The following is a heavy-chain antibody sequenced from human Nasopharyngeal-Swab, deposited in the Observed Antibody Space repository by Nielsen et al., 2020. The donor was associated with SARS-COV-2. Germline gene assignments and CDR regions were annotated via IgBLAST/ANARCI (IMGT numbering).Heavy chain of an antibody. CDR1: GFTFSDYY. V-gene: IGHV3-30*18. D-gene: IGHD3-10*01. CDR2: ISYDETDQ. J-gene: IGHJ3*01. Sequence: GESLKISCAASGFTFSDYYMIWIRQAPGKGLEWVAVISYDETDQYYSGSVKGRFTISRDSSKKMVYLQMNSLRPEDTGLYYCAKEMFKYGSGVSSDGFDVWGQGTRVTVSS. CDR3: AKEMFKYGSGVSSDGFDV.